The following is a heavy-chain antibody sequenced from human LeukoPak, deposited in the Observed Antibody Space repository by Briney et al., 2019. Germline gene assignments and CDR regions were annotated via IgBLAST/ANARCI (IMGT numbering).Heavy chain of an antibody. CDR3: ARASGSYSDYFDY. CDR1: GGSISSSSYY. V-gene: IGHV4-39*01. J-gene: IGHJ4*02. Sequence: SETLSLTCTVSGGSISSSSYYLGWIRQPPGNGLEWIGHIYYSRSTYCNPSLKSRVSISLATSQSPFSLTLNYLTAADTAVYYCARASGSYSDYFDYWGQGTLVTVSS. CDR2: IYYSRST. D-gene: IGHD1-26*01.